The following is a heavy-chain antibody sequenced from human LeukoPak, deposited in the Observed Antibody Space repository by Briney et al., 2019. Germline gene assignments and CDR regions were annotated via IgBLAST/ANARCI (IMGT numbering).Heavy chain of an antibody. CDR3: AAPTMVRAP. Sequence: GGSLRLSCSASGXTFSDYYMSWIRQAPGKGMEWVSYISSSSSYTNYADSVKGRFTISRDNAKNSLYLQMNSLRAEDTAVYYCAAPTMVRAPWGQGTLVTVSS. J-gene: IGHJ5*02. CDR1: GXTFSDYY. V-gene: IGHV3-11*03. CDR2: ISSSSSYT. D-gene: IGHD3-10*01.